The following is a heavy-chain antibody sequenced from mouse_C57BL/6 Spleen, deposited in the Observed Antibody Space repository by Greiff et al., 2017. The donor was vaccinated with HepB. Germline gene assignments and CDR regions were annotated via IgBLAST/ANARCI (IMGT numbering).Heavy chain of an antibody. CDR3: ARGAYDYDDLSWFAY. CDR1: GYTFTSYW. D-gene: IGHD2-4*01. Sequence: QVQLQQSGAELVKPGASVKLSCKASGYTFTSYWMQWVKQRPGQGLEWIGEIDPSDSYTNYNQKFKGKATLTVDTSSSTAYMQLSSLTSEDSAVYYCARGAYDYDDLSWFAYWGQGTLVTVSA. J-gene: IGHJ3*01. CDR2: IDPSDSYT. V-gene: IGHV1-50*01.